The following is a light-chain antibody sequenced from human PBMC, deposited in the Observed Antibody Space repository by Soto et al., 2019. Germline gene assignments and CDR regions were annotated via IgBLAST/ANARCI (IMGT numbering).Light chain of an antibody. J-gene: IGLJ1*01. V-gene: IGLV2-8*01. CDR3: TSHAGTINFPYI. CDR2: EVN. CDR1: SSDVGAYNY. Sequence: QSVLTQPPSPSGSPGQSVTISCTGTSSDVGAYNYVSWYQHHPGKAPKLMVYEVNKRPSGVPDRFSGSRSGNTASLTVSGLQAEDEADYYCTSHAGTINFPYIFGTGTKVTVL.